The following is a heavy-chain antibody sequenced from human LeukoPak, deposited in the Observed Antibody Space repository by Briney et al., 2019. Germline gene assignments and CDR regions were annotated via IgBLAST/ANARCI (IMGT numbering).Heavy chain of an antibody. J-gene: IGHJ3*01. CDR1: GGSISSGGYY. Sequence: PSETLFLTCTVSGGSISSGGYYWSWIRQHPGKGLEWIGYIYYSGSTYYNPSLKSRVTISVDTSKNQFSLKLSSVTAADTAVYYCAREGGYYDSSGYSLLWGQGTMVTVSS. D-gene: IGHD3-22*01. CDR3: AREGGYYDSSGYSLL. CDR2: IYYSGST. V-gene: IGHV4-31*03.